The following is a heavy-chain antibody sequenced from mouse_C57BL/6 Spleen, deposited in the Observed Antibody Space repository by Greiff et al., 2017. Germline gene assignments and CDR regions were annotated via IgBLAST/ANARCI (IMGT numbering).Heavy chain of an antibody. CDR2: INPSNGGT. CDR3: ARVHIYYYYCYYAMDY. Sequence: QVQLQQPGTELVKPGASVKLSCKASGYTFTSYWMHWVKQRPGQGLEWIGNINPSNGGTTYNEQFKSKATLTVDNSSSTAYMQLSSLTSEDSAVYYCARVHIYYYYCYYAMDYWGQGTSVTVSS. D-gene: IGHD2-4*01. V-gene: IGHV1-53*01. J-gene: IGHJ4*01. CDR1: GYTFTSYW.